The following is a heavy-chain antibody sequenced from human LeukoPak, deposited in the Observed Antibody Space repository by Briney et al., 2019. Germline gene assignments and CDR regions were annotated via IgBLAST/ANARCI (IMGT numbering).Heavy chain of an antibody. CDR3: ARRPLLDY. D-gene: IGHD2-15*01. Sequence: PSETLSLTCTVSGGSISSYYWSWIRQPPGKGLEWIGEINHSGSTNYNPSFKSRVTISVDTSKNQFSLKLSSVTAADTAVYYCARRPLLDYWGQGTLVTVSS. CDR2: INHSGST. CDR1: GGSISSYY. J-gene: IGHJ4*02. V-gene: IGHV4-34*01.